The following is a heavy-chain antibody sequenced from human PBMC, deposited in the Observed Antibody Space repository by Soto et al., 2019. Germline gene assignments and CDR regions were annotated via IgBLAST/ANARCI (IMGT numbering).Heavy chain of an antibody. Sequence: VQLVQSGAEVKKPGSSVKVSCKASGGPFSTHAISWVRQAPGQGLEWLGGIIPILGTPNYAQKFQGRVTVTADESTSTAYMELSSLTSEDTAVYYCARAAFRSGYYGYYYGMDVWGQGTAVTVS. J-gene: IGHJ6*02. CDR3: ARAAFRSGYYGYYYGMDV. D-gene: IGHD3-3*01. V-gene: IGHV1-69*01. CDR2: IIPILGTP. CDR1: GGPFSTHA.